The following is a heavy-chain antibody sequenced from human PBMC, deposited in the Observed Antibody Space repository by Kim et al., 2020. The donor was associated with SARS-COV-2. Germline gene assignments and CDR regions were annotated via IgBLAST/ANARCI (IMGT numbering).Heavy chain of an antibody. D-gene: IGHD3-22*01. J-gene: IGHJ3*02. Sequence: SLKSRVTISVDASKNQFSLKLSSVTAADTAVYYCARRSYDSSGYYSAFDIWGQGTMVTVSS. CDR3: ARRSYDSSGYYSAFDI. V-gene: IGHV4-39*01.